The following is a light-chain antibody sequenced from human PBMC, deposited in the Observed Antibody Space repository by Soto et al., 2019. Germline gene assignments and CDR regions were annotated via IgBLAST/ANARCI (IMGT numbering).Light chain of an antibody. Sequence: EIVLTQSPGTLSLFPGERATFSCRASQSVSSTYLAWYRQKPGQAPRLLLYGASSRATGIPDRFSGSGSVTDFTLTISRLEPEDSAVYYCQHYGTSPRTFGQGTKVEIK. J-gene: IGKJ1*01. CDR2: GAS. CDR3: QHYGTSPRT. V-gene: IGKV3-20*01. CDR1: QSVSSTY.